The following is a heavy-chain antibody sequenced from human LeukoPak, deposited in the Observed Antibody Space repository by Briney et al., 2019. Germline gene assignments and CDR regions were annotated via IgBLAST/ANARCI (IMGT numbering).Heavy chain of an antibody. D-gene: IGHD2-15*01. CDR2: MNPSSGNT. J-gene: IGHJ5*02. V-gene: IGHV1-8*01. CDR3: ARERGYCSGGSCYRPRRFDP. Sequence: ASVKVSCKASGYTLTSYDINWVRQATGQGLEWMGWMNPSSGNTGYAQKFQGRVAMTRSTSISTAYMELSSLRSEDTAVYYCARERGYCSGGSCYRPRRFDPWGQGTLVTVSS. CDR1: GYTLTSYD.